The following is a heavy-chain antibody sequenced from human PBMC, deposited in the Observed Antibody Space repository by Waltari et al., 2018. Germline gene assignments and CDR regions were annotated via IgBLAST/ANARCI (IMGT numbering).Heavy chain of an antibody. CDR2: ITNGDGDT. CDR1: GFTFRSHA. V-gene: IGHV3-23*01. Sequence: EVQLLESGGGLVQPGGSLSLSCAASGFTFRSHAMSWVRQAPGKGLEWVSTITNGDGDTYYADSVKGRFTMSRDNSMNTLYLRMNSLRVEDTAIYYCARNQYWAFDYWGQGTLVTVSS. CDR3: ARNQYWAFDY. D-gene: IGHD2-15*01. J-gene: IGHJ4*02.